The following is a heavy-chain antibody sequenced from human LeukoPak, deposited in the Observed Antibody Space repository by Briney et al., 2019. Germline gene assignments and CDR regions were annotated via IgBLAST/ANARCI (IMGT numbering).Heavy chain of an antibody. J-gene: IGHJ4*02. D-gene: IGHD6-13*01. Sequence: SETLSLTCTVSGGSISSSNWWSWVRQPPGKGLEWIGEIYHSGSTNYNPSLKSRVTISVDKSKNQFSLKLSSVTAADTAVYYCARKRYSSSWYFGYWGQGTLVTVSS. CDR3: ARKRYSSSWYFGY. CDR2: IYHSGST. V-gene: IGHV4-4*02. CDR1: GGSISSSNW.